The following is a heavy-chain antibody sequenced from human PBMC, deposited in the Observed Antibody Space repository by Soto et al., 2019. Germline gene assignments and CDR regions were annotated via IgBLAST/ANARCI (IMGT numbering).Heavy chain of an antibody. V-gene: IGHV3-30*18. CDR3: AKDRSDSSGYTDY. CDR2: ISYDGSNK. CDR1: GFTFSSYG. Sequence: QVQLVESGGGVVQPGRSLRLSCAASGFTFSSYGMHWVRQAPGKGLEWVAVISYDGSNKYYADSVKGRFTISRDNSKNTLYLQMNSLRAEDTAVYYCAKDRSDSSGYTDYWGQGTLVTVSS. D-gene: IGHD3-22*01. J-gene: IGHJ4*02.